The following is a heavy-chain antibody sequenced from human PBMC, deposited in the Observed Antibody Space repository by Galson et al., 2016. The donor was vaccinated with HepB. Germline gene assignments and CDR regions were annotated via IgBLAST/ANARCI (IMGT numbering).Heavy chain of an antibody. D-gene: IGHD3-10*01. V-gene: IGHV5-51*01. Sequence: QSGAEVKKAGESLKISCKAPGYDFINYWIGWVRQMPGKGLEWMGMMYPDDSETRYSPSFQGQVTISADKSITTAYLHWSSVKASDTAKYYCARRKYYGSGSHYSGFAYWGQGTQVTVSS. CDR3: ARRKYYGSGSHYSGFAY. J-gene: IGHJ1*01. CDR2: MYPDDSET. CDR1: GYDFINYW.